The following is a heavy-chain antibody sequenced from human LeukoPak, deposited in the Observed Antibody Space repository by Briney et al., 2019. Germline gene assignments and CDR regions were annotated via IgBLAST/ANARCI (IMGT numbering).Heavy chain of an antibody. CDR2: ISAYNGNT. CDR3: ARSRGLELLRFDY. Sequence: ASVKVSCKASVYTFTSYGISGVRQAPAQAREWMGWISAYNGNTNYAQNLQGRDNMTTDTSQRTAYMELSSLRSEDTAVYYCARSRGLELLRFDYWGQGTLVTVSS. D-gene: IGHD1-7*01. J-gene: IGHJ4*02. V-gene: IGHV1-18*01. CDR1: VYTFTSYG.